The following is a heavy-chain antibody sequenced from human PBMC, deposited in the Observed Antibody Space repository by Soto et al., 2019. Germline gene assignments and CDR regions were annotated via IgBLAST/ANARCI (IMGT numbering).Heavy chain of an antibody. D-gene: IGHD3-22*01. Sequence: EVQLVASGGGLVQPGRSLRLSCAASGFTFDDYAMHWVRQAPGKGLEWVSGSSWNSGSIGYADSVKGRFTISRDNAKNSLYVQMNSVRAEDTALYYCAKEIGADPKGYFDLWGRGTLITVSS. V-gene: IGHV3-9*01. CDR2: SSWNSGSI. J-gene: IGHJ2*01. CDR1: GFTFDDYA. CDR3: AKEIGADPKGYFDL.